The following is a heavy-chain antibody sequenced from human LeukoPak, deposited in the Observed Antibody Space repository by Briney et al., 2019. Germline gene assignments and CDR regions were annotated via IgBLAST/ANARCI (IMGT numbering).Heavy chain of an antibody. V-gene: IGHV3-11*04. D-gene: IGHD4-23*01. CDR3: ARDGSTTVVTRFDY. Sequence: GGSLRLSCAASGFTFSDFYMSWIRHAPGKGLEWVSYISSSGSTIYYADSVKGRFTISRDNAKNSLYLQMNSLRDEDTAVYYCARDGSTTVVTRFDYWGQGTLVTVSS. J-gene: IGHJ4*02. CDR2: ISSSGSTI. CDR1: GFTFSDFY.